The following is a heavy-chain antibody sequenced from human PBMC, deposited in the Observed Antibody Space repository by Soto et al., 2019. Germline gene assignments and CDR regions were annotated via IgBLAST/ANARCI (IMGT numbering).Heavy chain of an antibody. CDR2: IYYSGST. CDR1: GGSISSGDYY. CDR3: AGSKGGSYFDY. V-gene: IGHV4-30-4*01. D-gene: IGHD1-26*01. Sequence: QVQLQESGPGLVKPSQTLSLTCTVSGGSISSGDYYWSWIRQPPGKGLEWLGYIYYSGSTYYNPSHKSRVTISVDTSKNQFSLKLCSVTAADTAVYYCAGSKGGSYFDYWCQGTLVTVSS. J-gene: IGHJ4*02.